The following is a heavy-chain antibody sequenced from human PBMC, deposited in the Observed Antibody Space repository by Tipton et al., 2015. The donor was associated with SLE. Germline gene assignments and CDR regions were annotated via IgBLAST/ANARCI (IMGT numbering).Heavy chain of an antibody. D-gene: IGHD3-22*01. J-gene: IGHJ6*03. Sequence: TLSLTCTVSGGSISSYYWSWIRQPPGKGLEWIGYIYYSGSTNYNPSLKSRVTISVDTSKNQFSLKLSSVTAADTAVYYCARGRSDDSRGCYLYYHYYMHVWGKGTTVAVSS. CDR2: IYYSGST. CDR1: GGSISSYY. V-gene: IGHV4-59*01. CDR3: ARGRSDDSRGCYLYYHYYMHV.